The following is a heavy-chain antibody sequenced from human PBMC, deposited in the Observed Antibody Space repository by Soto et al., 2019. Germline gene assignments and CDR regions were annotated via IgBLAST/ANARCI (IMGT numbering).Heavy chain of an antibody. CDR3: ARDRTLVSATRAVDY. CDR2: IYPGDSDT. CDR1: GYSFTSYW. J-gene: IGHJ4*02. D-gene: IGHD3-10*01. Sequence: GESLKISCKGSGYSFTSYWIGWVRQMPGKGLEWMGIIYPGDSDTRYSPSFQGQVTISADKSISTAYLQWSSLKASDTAMYYCARDRTLVSATRAVDYWGQGTPVTVSS. V-gene: IGHV5-51*01.